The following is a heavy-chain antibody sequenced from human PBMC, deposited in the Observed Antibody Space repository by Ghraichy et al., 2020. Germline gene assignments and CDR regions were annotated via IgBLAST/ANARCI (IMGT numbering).Heavy chain of an antibody. CDR2: TRDKAKSYTT. J-gene: IGHJ6*02. D-gene: IGHD6-13*01. V-gene: IGHV3-72*01. Sequence: LSLTCAASGFTFSDHYIDWVRQAPGKGLEWVGRTRDKAKSYTTEYAASVKGRFTISRDDSKNSLYLQMNSLRTEDTAVYFCARGGSAAAGTGYFFGMDVWGQGTTVTVSS. CDR3: ARGGSAAAGTGYFFGMDV. CDR1: GFTFSDHY.